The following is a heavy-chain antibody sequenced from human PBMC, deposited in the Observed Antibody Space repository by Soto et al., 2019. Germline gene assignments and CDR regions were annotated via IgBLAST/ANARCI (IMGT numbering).Heavy chain of an antibody. CDR3: ARDLAAGNYYYGMDV. CDR1: GGTFSSYA. J-gene: IGHJ6*02. V-gene: IGHV1-69*13. D-gene: IGHD6-13*01. Sequence: SVKVSCKASGGTFSSYAISWVRQAPGQGLEWMGGIIPIFGTANYAQKFQGRVTITADESTSTAYMELSSLRSEDTAVYYCARDLAAGNYYYGMDVWGQGTTVTGSS. CDR2: IIPIFGTA.